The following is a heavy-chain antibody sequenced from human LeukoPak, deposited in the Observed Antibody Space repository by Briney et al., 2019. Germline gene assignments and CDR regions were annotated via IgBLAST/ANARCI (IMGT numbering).Heavy chain of an antibody. Sequence: SVKVSCKASGGTFSSYAISWVRQAPGQGLEWMGGIIPIFGTANYAQKFQGRVTITTDESTSTAYMKLSSLRSEDTAVYYCASNTYYYDSSGYYFPHYYYYYMDVWGKGTTVTVSS. J-gene: IGHJ6*03. D-gene: IGHD3-22*01. CDR1: GGTFSSYA. V-gene: IGHV1-69*05. CDR2: IIPIFGTA. CDR3: ASNTYYYDSSGYYFPHYYYYYMDV.